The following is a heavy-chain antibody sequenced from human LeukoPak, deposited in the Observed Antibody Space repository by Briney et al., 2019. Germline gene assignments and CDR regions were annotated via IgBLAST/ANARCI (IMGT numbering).Heavy chain of an antibody. CDR3: ARAIVWGPSVGPYYYYSMDV. Sequence: WASVKVSCKASGYTFTGYYMHWVRQAPGQGLEWMGWINPNGGGTNSAQKFQGRVTMTRDRSISTAYLELSRLRSDDTAVYYCARAIVWGPSVGPYYYYSMDVWGKGTTVTVSS. CDR1: GYTFTGYY. V-gene: IGHV1-2*02. J-gene: IGHJ6*03. D-gene: IGHD1-26*01. CDR2: INPNGGGT.